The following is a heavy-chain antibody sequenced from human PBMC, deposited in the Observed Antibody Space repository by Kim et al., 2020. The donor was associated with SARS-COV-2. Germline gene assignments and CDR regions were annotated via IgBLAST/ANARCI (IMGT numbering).Heavy chain of an antibody. CDR2: IIPILGIA. CDR3: ARDVEEIVVVPAVYHDAFDI. J-gene: IGHJ3*02. CDR1: GGTFSSYA. D-gene: IGHD2-2*01. Sequence: SVKVSCKASGGTFSSYAISWVRQAPGQGLEWMGRIIPILGIANYAQKFQGRVTITADKSTSTAYMELSSLRSEDTAVYYCARDVEEIVVVPAVYHDAFDIWGQGTMVTVSS. V-gene: IGHV1-69*04.